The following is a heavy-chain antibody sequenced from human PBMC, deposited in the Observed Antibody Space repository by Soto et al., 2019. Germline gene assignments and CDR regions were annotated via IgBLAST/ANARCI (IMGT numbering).Heavy chain of an antibody. J-gene: IGHJ4*02. V-gene: IGHV1-8*01. CDR3: ARASMYIWNEH. D-gene: IGHD1-20*01. CDR1: GYTFTTYD. Sequence: QVRLVQSGAEVKRPGASVKVSCEASGYTFTTYDINWVRQASGQGLEWMGCVNPSSGNTVYAQKFHGRVTMTRDTSISTAYMELSSLKSDDTAIYYWARASMYIWNEHWCQGTLVTVSS. CDR2: VNPSSGNT.